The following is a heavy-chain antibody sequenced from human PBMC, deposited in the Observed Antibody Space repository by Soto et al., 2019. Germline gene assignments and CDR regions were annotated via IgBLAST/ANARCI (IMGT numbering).Heavy chain of an antibody. Sequence: PSQTLSLTCAISGDSVSSDSVGLHWIRQSPSRGLEWLGRTYYRSKWYNDYAVSVKSRITINPDTSKNQFSLHLDSVTPEDTAIYYCARSRHYGFDYWGQGTLVTVSS. CDR1: GDSVSSDSVG. J-gene: IGHJ4*02. CDR2: TYYRSKWYN. CDR3: ARSRHYGFDY. V-gene: IGHV6-1*01. D-gene: IGHD3-10*01.